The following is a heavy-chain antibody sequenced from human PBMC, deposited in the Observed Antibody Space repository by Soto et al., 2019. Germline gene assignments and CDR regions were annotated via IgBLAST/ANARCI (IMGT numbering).Heavy chain of an antibody. Sequence: QVQLQESGPGLVKPSQTLSLTCTVSGGSISSGGYYWSWIRQHPGKGLEWIGYIYYSGSTYYNPSLKSRVTISVDTSKNQFALKLSSVTAADTAVYYCARGGIMITFGGVIALNWFDPWGQGTLVTVSS. CDR1: GGSISSGGYY. D-gene: IGHD3-16*02. V-gene: IGHV4-31*03. J-gene: IGHJ5*02. CDR2: IYYSGST. CDR3: ARGGIMITFGGVIALNWFDP.